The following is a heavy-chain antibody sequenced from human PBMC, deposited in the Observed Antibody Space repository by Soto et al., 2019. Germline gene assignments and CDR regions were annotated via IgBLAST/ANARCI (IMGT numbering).Heavy chain of an antibody. V-gene: IGHV3-15*07. CDR2: IKSKTDGGTT. CDR3: TTDPYGTTETTR. CDR1: GFTFSNAW. D-gene: IGHD4-17*01. J-gene: IGHJ4*02. Sequence: GGSLRLSCAASGFTFSNAWMNWVLQAPGKGLEWVGRIKSKTDGGTTDYAAPVKGRFTISRDDSKNTLYLQMNSLKTEDTAVYYCTTDPYGTTETTRWGQGTQVTVSS.